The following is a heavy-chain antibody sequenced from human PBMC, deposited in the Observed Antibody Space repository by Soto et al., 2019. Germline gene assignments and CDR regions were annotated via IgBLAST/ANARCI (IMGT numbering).Heavy chain of an antibody. V-gene: IGHV3-7*05. Sequence: VRLQRLSCGASGFTIISYCMSWVRQAPGKGLEWVANIKQDGSEKYYVDSVKGRFTISRDNAKNSLYLQMNSLRAEDTAVYYCARDTTGWAAAFRDYWGQGPLVTVSP. CDR2: IKQDGSEK. D-gene: IGHD6-13*01. J-gene: IGHJ4*02. CDR1: GFTIISYC. CDR3: ARDTTGWAAAFRDY.